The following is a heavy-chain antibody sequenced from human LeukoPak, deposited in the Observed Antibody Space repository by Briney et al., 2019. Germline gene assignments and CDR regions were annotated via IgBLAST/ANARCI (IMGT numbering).Heavy chain of an antibody. CDR3: ARDRLHYDSLTGYPAD. D-gene: IGHD3-9*01. V-gene: IGHV3-66*01. Sequence: GGSLRLSCEASGFTFSGYAVSWVRQAPGKGLEWVSVIYSGGSTHYADSVKGRFTISRDNSKNTLYLQMNSLRAEDTAVYYCARDRLHYDSLTGYPADWGQGTLVTVSS. CDR1: GFTFSGYA. J-gene: IGHJ4*02. CDR2: IYSGGST.